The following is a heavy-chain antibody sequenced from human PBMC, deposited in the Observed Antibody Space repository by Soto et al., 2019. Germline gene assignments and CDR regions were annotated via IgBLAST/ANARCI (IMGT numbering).Heavy chain of an antibody. D-gene: IGHD1-26*01. Sequence: QVQLVESGGGVVQPGRSLRLSCAASGFTFSSYAMHWVRQAPGKGLEWVAVISYDGSNKYYADSVKGRFTISRDNSKNTLYLQMNSLRAEDTAVYYCARDRGVGASFDHWGQGTLVTVSS. CDR3: ARDRGVGASFDH. V-gene: IGHV3-30-3*01. CDR1: GFTFSSYA. CDR2: ISYDGSNK. J-gene: IGHJ4*02.